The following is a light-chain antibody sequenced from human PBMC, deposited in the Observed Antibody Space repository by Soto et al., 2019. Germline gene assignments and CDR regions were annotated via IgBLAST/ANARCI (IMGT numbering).Light chain of an antibody. CDR1: QSIRPW. J-gene: IGKJ4*01. V-gene: IGKV1-5*01. CDR2: DAS. CDR3: QQYNSYSAIT. Sequence: DIQMTQSPSTLSASVGDRVTITCRASQSIRPWLAWYQQKPGKAPKLLIYDASTLESGVPSRFSGSGSGTEFTLTISSLQSDDSATYYCQQYNSYSAITFGGGTKVDIK.